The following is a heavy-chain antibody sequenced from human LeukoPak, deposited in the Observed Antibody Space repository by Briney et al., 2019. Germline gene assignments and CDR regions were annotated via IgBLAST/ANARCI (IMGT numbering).Heavy chain of an antibody. CDR1: GFPISSNY. CDR3: AKDRYVSGTYYISI. Sequence: PGGSLRLSFAASGFPISSNYMSWVRQAPGKGLEWVSSIYSGGTTYSADSVKGRFTISRDNSKNTVYLQMNSLRAEDTAVYYCAKDRYVSGTYYISIWGQGTLVTVSS. CDR2: IYSGGTT. D-gene: IGHD3-10*01. V-gene: IGHV3-53*01. J-gene: IGHJ4*02.